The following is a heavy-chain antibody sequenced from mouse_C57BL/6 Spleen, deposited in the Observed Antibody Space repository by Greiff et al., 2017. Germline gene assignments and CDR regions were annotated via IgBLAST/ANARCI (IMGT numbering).Heavy chain of an antibody. CDR1: GYSITSGYD. CDR2: ISYSGNT. CDR3: AREDWDYAMDY. Sequence: ESGPGMVKPSQSLSLTCTVTGYSITSGYDWHWIRHFPGNKLEWMGYISYSGNTNYNPSLKSRISITHDTSKNHFFLKLTSVTTEGTATYYCAREDWDYAMDYWGQGTSVTVSS. J-gene: IGHJ4*01. D-gene: IGHD4-1*01. V-gene: IGHV3-1*01.